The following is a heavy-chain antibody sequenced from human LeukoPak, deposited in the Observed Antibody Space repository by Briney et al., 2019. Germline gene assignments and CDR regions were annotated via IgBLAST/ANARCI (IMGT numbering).Heavy chain of an antibody. V-gene: IGHV1-69*05. CDR2: IIPIFGTA. D-gene: IGHD6-13*01. Sequence: SVKVSCKASGGTFSSYAISWVRQAPGQGLERMGRIIPIFGTANYAQKFQGRVAITTDESTSTAYMELSSLRSEDTAVYYCARARKRYSSSWYFDYWGQGTLVTVSS. CDR3: ARARKRYSSSWYFDY. J-gene: IGHJ4*02. CDR1: GGTFSSYA.